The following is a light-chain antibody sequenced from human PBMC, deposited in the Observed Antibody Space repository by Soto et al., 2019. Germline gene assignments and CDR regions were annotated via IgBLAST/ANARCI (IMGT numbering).Light chain of an antibody. CDR1: QDINNN. CDR2: DSS. CDR3: QQFDSRPFT. Sequence: DIQMTQSPSSLSATLGERVTIICQASQDINNNLKWSQLKPVKAPKRLIYDSSNLETGDPSRFSGSGYGTRFSFPISSLQPEDIATYYCQQFDSRPFTFGQGTRLEIK. V-gene: IGKV1-33*01. J-gene: IGKJ5*01.